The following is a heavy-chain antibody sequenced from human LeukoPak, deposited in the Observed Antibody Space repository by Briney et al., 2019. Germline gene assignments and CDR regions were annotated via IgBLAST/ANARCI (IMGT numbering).Heavy chain of an antibody. Sequence: ASVKVSCKASGYTFTGYYMHWVRQAPGQGLEWMGWINPNSGGTNYAQKFQGRVTMTRDTSISTAYMELRSLRSDDTAVYYCARDGMGMAYYYDSSGYFYFDYWGQGTLVTVSS. J-gene: IGHJ4*02. CDR2: INPNSGGT. D-gene: IGHD3-22*01. CDR3: ARDGMGMAYYYDSSGYFYFDY. V-gene: IGHV1-2*02. CDR1: GYTFTGYY.